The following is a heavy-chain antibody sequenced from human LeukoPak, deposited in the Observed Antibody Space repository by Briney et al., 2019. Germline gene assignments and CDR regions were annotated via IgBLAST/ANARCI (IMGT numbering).Heavy chain of an antibody. CDR2: IYYSGST. V-gene: IGHV4-59*01. J-gene: IGHJ3*02. D-gene: IGHD6-19*01. CDR1: GGSISSYY. CDR3: ARPSGGWADAFDI. Sequence: PSETLSLTYTVSGGSISSYYWSWIRQPAGKGLEWIGYIYYSGSTNYNPSLKSRVTISVDTSKNQFSLKLSSVTAADTAVYYCARPSGGWADAFDIWGQGTMVTVSS.